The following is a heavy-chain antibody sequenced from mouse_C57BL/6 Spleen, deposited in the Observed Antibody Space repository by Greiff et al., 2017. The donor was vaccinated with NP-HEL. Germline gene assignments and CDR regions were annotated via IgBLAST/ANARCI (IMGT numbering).Heavy chain of an antibody. V-gene: IGHV10-1*01. J-gene: IGHJ1*03. CDR1: GFSFNTYA. Sequence: EAGGGLVQPKGSLKLSCAASGFSFNTYAMNWVRQAPGKGLEWVARIRSKSNNYATYYADSVKDRFTISRDDSESMLYLQMNNLKTEDTAMYYCVRHLNYYGSSYGYFDVWGTGTTVTVSS. D-gene: IGHD1-1*01. CDR3: VRHLNYYGSSYGYFDV. CDR2: IRSKSNNYAT.